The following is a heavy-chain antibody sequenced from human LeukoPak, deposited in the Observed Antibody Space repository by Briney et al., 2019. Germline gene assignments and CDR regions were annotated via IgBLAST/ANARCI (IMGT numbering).Heavy chain of an antibody. CDR3: AKDDYGDYPFDY. CDR1: GFTFSSYA. CDR2: ISDSGSST. V-gene: IGHV3-23*01. Sequence: GGSLRLSCAASGFTFSSYAMSWVRQAPGKGLEWVSAISDSGSSTYYADSVKGRFTISRDNSKNTLYLQMNSLRAEDTAVYYCAKDDYGDYPFDYWGQGTLVTVSS. D-gene: IGHD4-17*01. J-gene: IGHJ4*02.